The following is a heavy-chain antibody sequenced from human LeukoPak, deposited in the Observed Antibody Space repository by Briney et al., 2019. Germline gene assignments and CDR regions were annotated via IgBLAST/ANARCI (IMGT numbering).Heavy chain of an antibody. CDR3: ARRNRAEGSIDY. Sequence: GESVKISCKGSGYRFSSYWFGWVRQRPGKGLEWMGTIYPGDSDTRYSPSFQGQVTISADTSMTAAYLQWSSLKASDTAIYYCARRNRAEGSIDYWGQGTLVTVSS. CDR1: GYRFSSYW. CDR2: IYPGDSDT. V-gene: IGHV5-51*01. J-gene: IGHJ4*02. D-gene: IGHD3-10*01.